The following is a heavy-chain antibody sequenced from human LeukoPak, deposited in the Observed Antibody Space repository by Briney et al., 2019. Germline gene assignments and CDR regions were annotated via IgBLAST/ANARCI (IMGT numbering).Heavy chain of an antibody. CDR1: GGSISSYY. CDR3: ARHAGYSSGWSGDYFDY. D-gene: IGHD6-19*01. J-gene: IGHJ4*02. V-gene: IGHV4-59*08. Sequence: SETLSLTCTVSGGSISSYYWSWIRQPPGKGLEWIGYIYYSGSTNYNPSLKSRVTISVDTSKNQFSLKLSSVTAADTAVYYCARHAGYSSGWSGDYFDYRGQGTLVTVSS. CDR2: IYYSGST.